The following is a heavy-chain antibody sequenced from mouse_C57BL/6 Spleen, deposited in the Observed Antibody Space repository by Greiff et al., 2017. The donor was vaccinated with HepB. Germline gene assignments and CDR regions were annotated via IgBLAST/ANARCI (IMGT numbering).Heavy chain of an antibody. D-gene: IGHD1-1*01. CDR3: AREYYYGSSSRYFDV. CDR1: GYTFTSYW. V-gene: IGHV1-55*01. J-gene: IGHJ1*03. Sequence: QVQLQQPGAELVKPGASVKMSCKASGYTFTSYWITWVKQRPGQGLEWIGDIYPGSGSTNYNEKFKSKATLTVDTSSSTAYMQLSSLTSEDSAVYYCAREYYYGSSSRYFDVWGTGTTVTVSS. CDR2: IYPGSGST.